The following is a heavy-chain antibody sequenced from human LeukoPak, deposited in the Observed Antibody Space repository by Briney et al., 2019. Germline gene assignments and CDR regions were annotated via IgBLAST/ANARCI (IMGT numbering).Heavy chain of an antibody. CDR2: IKQVGSVT. Sequence: GGSLRLSCSASGFTFINYWMCWVRQVPGKGLEWVSHIKQVGSVTHYVDSVKGRFTTSTDKAPNSLYLQMNSLRDEDTAVYYGAREGRKSRGVDIIRKKETGYYFYMDVWGKGATVTVSS. V-gene: IGHV3-7*01. CDR1: GFTFINYW. D-gene: IGHD3-10*01. J-gene: IGHJ6*03. CDR3: AREGRKSRGVDIIRKKETGYYFYMDV.